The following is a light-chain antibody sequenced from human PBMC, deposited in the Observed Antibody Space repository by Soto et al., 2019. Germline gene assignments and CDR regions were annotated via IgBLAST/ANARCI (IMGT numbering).Light chain of an antibody. CDR3: CSYAGSFTYV. CDR1: SSDTAGYNY. J-gene: IGLJ1*01. V-gene: IGLV2-23*02. CDR2: EVS. Sequence: QSALTQPASVSGSPGQSITISCTGTSSDTAGYNYVSWYQQHPGKAPKLMIYEVSNRPSGVSNRFSGSKSGNTASLTISGLQAEDEADYYCCSYAGSFTYVFGTGTKLTVL.